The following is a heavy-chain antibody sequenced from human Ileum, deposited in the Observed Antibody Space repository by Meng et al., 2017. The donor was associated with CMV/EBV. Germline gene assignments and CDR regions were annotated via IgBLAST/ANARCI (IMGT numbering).Heavy chain of an antibody. CDR1: GFSFSTFA. Sequence: GESLKISCVASGFSFSTFAMSWVRQAPGKGLEWVSSISSSGAISGRGISTFYAESVKGRFTISSDNSKNTLYLQMNNLRAEGTAIYYCAKAHSGNYTPVPHYFYGMDVCGQGITV. CDR3: AKAHSGNYTPVPHYFYGMDV. D-gene: IGHD1-26*01. CDR2: ISGRGIST. J-gene: IGHJ6*02. V-gene: IGHV3-23*01.